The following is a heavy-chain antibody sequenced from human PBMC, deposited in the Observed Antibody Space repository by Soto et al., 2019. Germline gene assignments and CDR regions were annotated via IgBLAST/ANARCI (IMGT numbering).Heavy chain of an antibody. CDR1: GFTFSSYA. Sequence: EVQLLESGGGLVQPGGSLRLSCAASGFTFSSYAMSWVRQAPGKGLEWVSAISGSGGSTYYADSVKGRFTISGDNSKNTLYRQRNSLSAEDTAVYYCAATGAPAFYWGQGTLVTVSS. CDR3: AATGAPAFY. D-gene: IGHD1-26*01. CDR2: ISGSGGST. J-gene: IGHJ4*02. V-gene: IGHV3-23*01.